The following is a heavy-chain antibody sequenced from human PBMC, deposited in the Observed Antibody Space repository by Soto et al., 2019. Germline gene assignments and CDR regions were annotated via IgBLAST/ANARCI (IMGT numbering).Heavy chain of an antibody. V-gene: IGHV1-24*01. CDR2: FDPEDGET. CDR3: ATIHRGWPPRAQPERPPADY. Sequence: GASVKVSCKVSGYTLTELSMHWVRQAPGKGLEWMGGFDPEDGETIYAQKFQGRVTMTEDTSTDTAYMELSSLRSEDTAVYYCATIHRGWPPRAQPERPPADYWGQGTLVTVSS. CDR1: GYTLTELS. J-gene: IGHJ4*02.